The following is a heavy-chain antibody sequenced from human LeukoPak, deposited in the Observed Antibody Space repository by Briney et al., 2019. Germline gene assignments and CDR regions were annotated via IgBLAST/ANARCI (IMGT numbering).Heavy chain of an antibody. CDR2: IYTSGST. Sequence: SETLSLTCTVSGGSISSHYWSWIRQPAGKGLEWIGRIYTSGSTNYNPSLKSRVTMSVDTSKNQFSLKLSSVTAADTAVYYCARAYYYGSGRRRAFDIWGQGTMVTVSS. CDR1: GGSISSHY. J-gene: IGHJ3*02. D-gene: IGHD3-10*01. V-gene: IGHV4-4*07. CDR3: ARAYYYGSGRRRAFDI.